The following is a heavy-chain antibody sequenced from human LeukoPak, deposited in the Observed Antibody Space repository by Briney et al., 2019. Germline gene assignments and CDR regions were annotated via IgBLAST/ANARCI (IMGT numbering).Heavy chain of an antibody. J-gene: IGHJ4*02. V-gene: IGHV3-49*03. CDR2: IRSKAYGGTT. CDR1: GFTFGDYA. Sequence: GGSLRLSCTASGFTFGDYAMSWFRQAPGKGLEWVGFIRSKAYGGTTEYAASVKGRFTISRDDSISIAYLQMNSLKTEDTAVYYCTRDPPTVGAITPAYWGQGTLVTVSS. D-gene: IGHD1-26*01. CDR3: TRDPPTVGAITPAY.